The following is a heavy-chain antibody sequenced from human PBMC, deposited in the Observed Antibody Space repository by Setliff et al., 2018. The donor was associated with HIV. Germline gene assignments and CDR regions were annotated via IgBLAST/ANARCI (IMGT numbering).Heavy chain of an antibody. CDR2: ISGSGGST. CDR1: GFSFSNYA. J-gene: IGHJ5*02. V-gene: IGHV3-23*01. Sequence: GESLKISCAASGFSFSNYAMNWVRQAPGKGLEWVSAISGSGGSTYYANSVKGRFTISRDNSKNTLFLQMNSLRAEDTAVYYCAKDGSSFEVLRFLEWLGRFDPWGQGTLVTVSS. D-gene: IGHD3-3*01. CDR3: AKDGSSFEVLRFLEWLGRFDP.